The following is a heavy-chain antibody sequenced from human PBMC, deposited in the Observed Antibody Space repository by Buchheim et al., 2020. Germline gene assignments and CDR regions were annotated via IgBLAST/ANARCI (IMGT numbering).Heavy chain of an antibody. CDR2: ISYDGSNK. Sequence: QVQLVESGGGVVQPGRSLRLSCAASGFTFSSYGMHWVRQAPGKGLEWVAVISYDGSNKYYADSVKGRFTISRDNSKNKTYLQMNSLRAEDTAVYYCAMPIAAAGIFNYWGQGTL. V-gene: IGHV3-30*03. J-gene: IGHJ4*02. CDR3: AMPIAAAGIFNY. CDR1: GFTFSSYG. D-gene: IGHD6-13*01.